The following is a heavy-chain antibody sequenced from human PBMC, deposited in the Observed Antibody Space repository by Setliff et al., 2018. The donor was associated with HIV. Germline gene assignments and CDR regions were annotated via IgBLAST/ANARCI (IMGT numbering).Heavy chain of an antibody. CDR3: VRGALLAAFDFDY. D-gene: IGHD3-10*01. J-gene: IGHJ4*01. CDR1: GYTFTSYD. CDR2: INPNSGGT. Sequence: ASVKVSCKAPGYTFTSYDISWVRQAPGQGLEWMGWINPNSGGTNYAQKFQGRVTMTSDTSISTAYMELSRLRSDDTAVYFCVRGALLAAFDFDYWGQGTLVTVSS. V-gene: IGHV1-2*02.